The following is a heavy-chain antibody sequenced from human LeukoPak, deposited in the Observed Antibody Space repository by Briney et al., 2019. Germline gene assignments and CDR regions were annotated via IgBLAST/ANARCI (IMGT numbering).Heavy chain of an antibody. D-gene: IGHD3-10*01. CDR2: ISYSGTT. CDR3: ARIGVRSVIIFGVFDY. V-gene: IGHV4-39*07. J-gene: IGHJ4*02. CDR1: GASIGSTSYY. Sequence: SETLSLTCSVPGASIGSTSYYWGWIRRPPGKGLEWLGCISYSGTTFYSPSLESRVTISADTSKNQFSLKLSSVTATDTAVYYRARIGVRSVIIFGVFDYWGQGIRVTVSS.